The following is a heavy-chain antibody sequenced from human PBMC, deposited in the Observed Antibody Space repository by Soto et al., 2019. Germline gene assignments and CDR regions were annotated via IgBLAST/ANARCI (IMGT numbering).Heavy chain of an antibody. J-gene: IGHJ4*02. CDR3: ARGIAARPPANWNPQTIGTYFDY. V-gene: IGHV3-74*01. Sequence: GGSLRLSCAASGFTFSSYWMHWVRQAPGKGLVWVSRINSDGSSTSYADSVKGRFTISRDNAKNTLYLQMNSLRAEDTAVYYCARGIAARPPANWNPQTIGTYFDYWGQGTLVTVSS. CDR1: GFTFSSYW. CDR2: INSDGSST. D-gene: IGHD6-6*01.